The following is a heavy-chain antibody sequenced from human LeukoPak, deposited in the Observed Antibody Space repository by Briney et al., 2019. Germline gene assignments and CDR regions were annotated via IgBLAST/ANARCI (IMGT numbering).Heavy chain of an antibody. Sequence: GGSLRLSCAGSGFTFSAYGMHWVRQAPGKGLEGVAVVWYDGSNKFYVESVKGRFSASRDNSKNTLYLQMNSLRAEDTAVYYCARDLNLPDALDLWGQGTMVTVSS. J-gene: IGHJ3*01. CDR3: ARDLNLPDALDL. CDR1: GFTFSAYG. V-gene: IGHV3-33*01. D-gene: IGHD1-14*01. CDR2: VWYDGSNK.